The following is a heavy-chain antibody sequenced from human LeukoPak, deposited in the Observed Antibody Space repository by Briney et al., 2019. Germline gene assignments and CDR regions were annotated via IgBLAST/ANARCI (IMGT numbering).Heavy chain of an antibody. CDR1: GFTFSSYA. D-gene: IGHD6-19*01. V-gene: IGHV3-23*01. Sequence: PGGSLRLSCAASGFTFSSYAMSWVRQAPGKGLEWVSAISGSGGSTYYADSVKGRFTISRDNSKNTLYLQMNSLRAEDTAVYYCARDLTVAGKSDYWGQGTLVTVSS. CDR2: ISGSGGST. J-gene: IGHJ4*02. CDR3: ARDLTVAGKSDY.